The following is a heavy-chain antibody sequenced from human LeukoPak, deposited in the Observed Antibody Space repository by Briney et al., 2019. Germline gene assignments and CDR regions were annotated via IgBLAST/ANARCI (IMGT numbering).Heavy chain of an antibody. D-gene: IGHD3-3*01. J-gene: IGHJ4*02. CDR3: ARGKGRFLEWFTTYYFDY. Sequence: SETLSLTCTVSGGSISSYYWSWIRQPPGKGLEWIGYIYYSGSTNYNPSLKSRVTISVDTSKNQFSPKLSSVTAADTAVYYCARGKGRFLEWFTTYYFDYWGQGTLVTVSS. CDR2: IYYSGST. CDR1: GGSISSYY. V-gene: IGHV4-59*01.